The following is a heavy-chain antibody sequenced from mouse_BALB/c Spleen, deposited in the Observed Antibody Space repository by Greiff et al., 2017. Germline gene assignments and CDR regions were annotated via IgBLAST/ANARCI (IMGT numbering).Heavy chain of an antibody. CDR2: IWAGGST. D-gene: IGHD6-1*01. J-gene: IGHJ4*01. V-gene: IGHV2-9*02. CDR3: ARDSPYAMDY. CDR1: GFSLTSYG. Sequence: VKLVESGPGLVAPSQSLSITCTVSGFSLTSYGVHWVRQPPGKGLEWLGVIWAGGSTNYNSALMSRLSISKDNSKSQVFLKMNSLQTDDTAMYYCARDSPYAMDYWGQGTSVTVSS.